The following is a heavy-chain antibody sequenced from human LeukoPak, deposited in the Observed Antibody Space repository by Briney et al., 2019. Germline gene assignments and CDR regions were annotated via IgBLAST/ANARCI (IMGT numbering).Heavy chain of an antibody. CDR2: INHSGST. V-gene: IGHV4-34*01. Sequence: PSETLSLTCAVYGGSFSGYYWSWIRQPPGKGLEWIGEINHSGSTNYNPSLKSRVTISVDTSKNQFSLKLSSVTAADTAVYYCARGSGYQLLVDAFDIWGQGTMVTVSS. CDR1: GGSFSGYY. CDR3: ARGSGYQLLVDAFDI. D-gene: IGHD2-2*01. J-gene: IGHJ3*02.